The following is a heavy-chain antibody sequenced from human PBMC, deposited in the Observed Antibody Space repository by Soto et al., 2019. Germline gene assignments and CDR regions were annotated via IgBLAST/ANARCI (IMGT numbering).Heavy chain of an antibody. Sequence: QVQLVQSGAEVKKPGASVKVSCKASGYTFTSQNMHWVRQAPGQGLEWMGVINPSIGTTTYAQKSQGRVTMTRDTATSTVYMEVSSLRSEDTAVYYCASTLGARFDYWGQGTLVTVSS. D-gene: IGHD1-26*01. V-gene: IGHV1-46*03. CDR3: ASTLGARFDY. CDR1: GYTFTSQN. J-gene: IGHJ4*02. CDR2: INPSIGTT.